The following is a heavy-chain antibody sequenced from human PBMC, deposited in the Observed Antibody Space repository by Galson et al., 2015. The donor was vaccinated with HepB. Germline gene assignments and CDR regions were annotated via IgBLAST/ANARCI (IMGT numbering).Heavy chain of an antibody. V-gene: IGHV3-15*07. Sequence: SLRLSCAASGFTFSNAWMNWVRQAPGKGLEWVGRIKSKTDGGTTDYAAPVKGRFTISRDDSKNTLYLQMNSLKTEDTAVYYCTTDGQGERFLEWLNLNLDYWGQGTLVTVSS. CDR2: IKSKTDGGTT. J-gene: IGHJ4*02. D-gene: IGHD3-3*01. CDR1: GFTFSNAW. CDR3: TTDGQGERFLEWLNLNLDY.